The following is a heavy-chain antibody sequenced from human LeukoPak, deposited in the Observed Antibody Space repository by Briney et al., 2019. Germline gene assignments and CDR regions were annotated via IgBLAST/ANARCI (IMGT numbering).Heavy chain of an antibody. V-gene: IGHV3-30*19. CDR2: ISDDGSNK. D-gene: IGHD3-10*01. CDR1: GFTFSSYG. Sequence: GGSLRLSCAASGFTFSSYGMHWVRQAPVKGLEWVALISDDGSNKYYADSVKGRFTISRDNSKNTLFLQMNSLRVEDTAVYYCARGISMVRGAVRGYFDYWGQGTLVTVSS. CDR3: ARGISMVRGAVRGYFDY. J-gene: IGHJ4*02.